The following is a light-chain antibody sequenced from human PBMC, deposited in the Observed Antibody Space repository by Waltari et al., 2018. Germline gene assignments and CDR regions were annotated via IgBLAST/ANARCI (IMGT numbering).Light chain of an antibody. CDR1: QGISGW. CDR2: GAS. Sequence: DIQLTQSPSSVSASVGDRLPITCRASQGISGWLAWYQQRPGKAPKLLIHGASRLQSGVPSRFSGSGSGTDFTLAIYSLQPEDFATYFCQQSNSFPYTFGPGTKVDMK. V-gene: IGKV1-12*01. J-gene: IGKJ3*01. CDR3: QQSNSFPYT.